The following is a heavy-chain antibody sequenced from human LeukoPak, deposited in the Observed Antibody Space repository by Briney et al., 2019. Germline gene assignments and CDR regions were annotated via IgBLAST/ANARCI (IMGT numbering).Heavy chain of an antibody. V-gene: IGHV3-73*01. J-gene: IGHJ4*02. Sequence: GGSLRLSCAASGFTFSGPAMHWVRQASGKGLEWVGRIRSKANSYATAYAASVKGRFTISRDDSKNTAYLQMNSLKMEDTAVYYCTRRRQDGSNSWYDYWGQGTLVTVSS. CDR3: TRRRQDGSNSWYDY. CDR2: IRSKANSYAT. CDR1: GFTFSGPA. D-gene: IGHD6-13*01.